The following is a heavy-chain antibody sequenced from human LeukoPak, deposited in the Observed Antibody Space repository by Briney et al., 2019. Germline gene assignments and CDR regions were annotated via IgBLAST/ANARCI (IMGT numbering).Heavy chain of an antibody. V-gene: IGHV3-23*01. CDR3: AKDELDSGSYFFVY. Sequence: PGGSLTLSCAAYGFTFSSYSMRWDRQPAGKGRGWVSSFSGSGGNTYYADSVKGRFTISRDNSKNTLYLQMNSLRAEDTAVYYCAKDELDSGSYFFVYWGQGTLVTVSS. J-gene: IGHJ4*02. CDR1: GFTFSSYS. D-gene: IGHD1-26*01. CDR2: FSGSGGNT.